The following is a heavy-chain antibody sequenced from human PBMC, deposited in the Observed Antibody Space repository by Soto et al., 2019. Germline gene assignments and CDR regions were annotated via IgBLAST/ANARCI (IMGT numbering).Heavy chain of an antibody. V-gene: IGHV1-24*01. CDR1: GYTLTELS. J-gene: IGHJ4*02. CDR2: FDPEDGET. D-gene: IGHD2-15*01. Sequence: ASVKVSCKVSGYTLTELSMHWVRQAPGKGLEWMGGFDPEDGETIYAQKFQGRVTMTEDTSTDTAYMELSSLRSEDTAVYYCATPKVRYCSGGSCYRKFDYWGQGTLGTVSS. CDR3: ATPKVRYCSGGSCYRKFDY.